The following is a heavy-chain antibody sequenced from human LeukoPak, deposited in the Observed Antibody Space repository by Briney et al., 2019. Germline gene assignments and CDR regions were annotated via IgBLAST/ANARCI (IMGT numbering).Heavy chain of an antibody. Sequence: SETLSLTCAVYGGSFSGYYWSWIRQPPGKGLEWIGEINHSGSTNYNPSLKSRVTISVDTSKNQFSLKLSSVTAADTAVYYCASVRGGLYGSGSFSDYWGQGTLVTVSS. CDR1: GGSFSGYY. J-gene: IGHJ4*02. V-gene: IGHV4-34*01. CDR3: ASVRGGLYGSGSFSDY. D-gene: IGHD3-10*01. CDR2: INHSGST.